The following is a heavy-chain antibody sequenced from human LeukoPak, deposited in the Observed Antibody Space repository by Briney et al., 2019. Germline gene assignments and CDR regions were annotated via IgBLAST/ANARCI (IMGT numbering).Heavy chain of an antibody. CDR1: AGSISSYY. J-gene: IGHJ6*03. CDR2: IYYSGST. Sequence: SETLSLTCTVSAGSISSYYWSWIRQPPGKGLEWIGYIYYSGSTNYNPSLKSRVTISVDTSKNQFSLKLSSVTAADTAVYYCARYYYDSSGYYARTYYYYYMDVWGKGTTVTISS. V-gene: IGHV4-59*01. CDR3: ARYYYDSSGYYARTYYYYYMDV. D-gene: IGHD3-22*01.